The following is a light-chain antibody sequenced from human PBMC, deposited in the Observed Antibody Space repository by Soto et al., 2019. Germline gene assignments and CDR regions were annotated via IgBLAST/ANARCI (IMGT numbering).Light chain of an antibody. J-gene: IGKJ1*01. CDR3: QQYNSYPRT. CDR2: KAS. CDR1: QTISSW. Sequence: DIKMTQSPSTLSGSVGDRVTITCRASQTISSWLAWYQQKPGKAPKLLIYKASTLKSGVPSRFSGSGSGTEFTLTISSLQPDDFATYYCQQYNSYPRTFGQGTKVDI. V-gene: IGKV1-5*03.